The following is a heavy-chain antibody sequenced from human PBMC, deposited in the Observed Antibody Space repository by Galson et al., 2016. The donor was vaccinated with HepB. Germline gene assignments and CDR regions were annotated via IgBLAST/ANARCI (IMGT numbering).Heavy chain of an antibody. CDR3: ARGRGYDFWGGYRDV. Sequence: QSGAEVKKIGDSLKISCKGLGYTFSSYWIGWVRQVPGKGLEWMGIIYASDSDARYSPPFQGQVTMSVDKSTTTAYLQWRSLKASDTAMYYCARGRGYDFWGGYRDVWGKGTMVTVSS. V-gene: IGHV5-51*01. CDR2: IYASDSDA. CDR1: GYTFSSYW. D-gene: IGHD3-3*01. J-gene: IGHJ6*03.